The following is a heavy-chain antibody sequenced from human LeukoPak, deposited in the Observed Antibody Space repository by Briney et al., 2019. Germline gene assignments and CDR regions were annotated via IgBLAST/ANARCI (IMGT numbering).Heavy chain of an antibody. J-gene: IGHJ4*02. CDR2: IYYSGST. Sequence: SETLSLTCTVSGGSISSYYWSWIRQPPGKGLEWIGNIYYSGSTNYNPSLKSRVTISVDTSKNQFSLKLSSVTAADTAVYYCARGYTVTDPFDYWGQGTLVTVSS. V-gene: IGHV4-59*01. CDR3: ARGYTVTDPFDY. D-gene: IGHD4-17*01. CDR1: GGSISSYY.